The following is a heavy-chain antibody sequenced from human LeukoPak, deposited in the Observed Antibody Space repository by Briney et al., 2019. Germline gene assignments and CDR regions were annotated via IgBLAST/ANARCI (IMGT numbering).Heavy chain of an antibody. J-gene: IGHJ4*02. D-gene: IGHD3-22*01. V-gene: IGHV3-15*01. Sequence: NPGGSLRLSCAASGFTFSNAWMSWVRQAPGKGLEWVGRIKSKTDGGTTDYAAPVKGRFTISRDDSKNTLYLQMSSLKTVDTAVYYCTTAPYYYDSSGYLADYWGQGTLVTVSS. CDR1: GFTFSNAW. CDR3: TTAPYYYDSSGYLADY. CDR2: IKSKTDGGTT.